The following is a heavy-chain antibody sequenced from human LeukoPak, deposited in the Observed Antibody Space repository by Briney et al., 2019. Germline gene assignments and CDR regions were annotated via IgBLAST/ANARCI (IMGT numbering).Heavy chain of an antibody. J-gene: IGHJ4*02. Sequence: SETLSLTCGVYGGSFSGYYWTWIRQSPGKGLEWIGEVIHSGRTNYNPSLKSRVTISVDTSKNQFSLKLSSVTAADTAVYYCASLNYDYVWGSYRRGYYFDYWGQGTLVTVSS. CDR2: VIHSGRT. D-gene: IGHD3-16*02. CDR3: ASLNYDYVWGSYRRGYYFDY. CDR1: GGSFSGYY. V-gene: IGHV4-34*12.